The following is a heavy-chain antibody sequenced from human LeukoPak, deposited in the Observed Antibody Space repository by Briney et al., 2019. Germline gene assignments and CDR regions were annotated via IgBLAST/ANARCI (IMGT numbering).Heavy chain of an antibody. CDR3: ARDRGYGYDAFDI. Sequence: GESLRLSCAASGFTFTTYWMSWVRQAPGKGLEWVANIKQDGSEKYYVDSVKGRFTISRDNAKNSLYLQMNSLRAEDTAVYYCARDRGYGYDAFDIWGQGTMVTVSS. V-gene: IGHV3-7*01. CDR1: GFTFTTYW. J-gene: IGHJ3*02. D-gene: IGHD5-12*01. CDR2: IKQDGSEK.